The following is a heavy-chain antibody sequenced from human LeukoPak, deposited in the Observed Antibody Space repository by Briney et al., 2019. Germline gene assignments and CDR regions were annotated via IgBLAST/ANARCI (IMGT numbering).Heavy chain of an antibody. CDR3: ARGRIQLWLGRNWFDP. CDR1: GGSISSSSYY. CDR2: IYYSGST. V-gene: IGHV4-39*07. D-gene: IGHD5-18*01. Sequence: PSETLSLTCIVSGGSISSSSYYWGWIRQPPGMGLEWIGSIYYSGSTYYNPSLKSRVTISVDTSKNQFSLKLSSVTAADTAVYYCARGRIQLWLGRNWFDPWGQGTLVTVSS. J-gene: IGHJ5*02.